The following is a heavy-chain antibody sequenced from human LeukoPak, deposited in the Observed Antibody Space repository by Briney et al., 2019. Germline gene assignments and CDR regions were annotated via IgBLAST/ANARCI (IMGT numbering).Heavy chain of an antibody. J-gene: IGHJ5*02. Sequence: PSETLSLTCAVFGGSFDGYYWTWIRQSPEKGLEWIGEIVYSGSTNYNPSLKSRVIISADTSKVQFSLTLSSVTAADTAVYYCARGGWLGERKNWFDPWGQGTLVTVSS. CDR1: GGSFDGYY. V-gene: IGHV4-34*01. CDR2: IVYSGST. D-gene: IGHD6-19*01. CDR3: ARGGWLGERKNWFDP.